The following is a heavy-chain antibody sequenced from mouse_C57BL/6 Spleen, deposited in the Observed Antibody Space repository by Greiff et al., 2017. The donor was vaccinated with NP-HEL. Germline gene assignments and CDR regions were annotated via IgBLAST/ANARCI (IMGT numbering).Heavy chain of an antibody. CDR1: GYTFTDYY. CDR3: ASGTTRWYFDV. D-gene: IGHD2-14*01. Sequence: EVQLQQSGPVPVKPGASVKMSCKASGYTFTDYYMNWVKQSHGKSLEWIGVINPYNGGTSYNQKFKGKATLTVDKSSSTAYMELNSLTSEDSAVYYCASGTTRWYFDVWGTGTTVTVSS. J-gene: IGHJ1*03. V-gene: IGHV1-19*01. CDR2: INPYNGGT.